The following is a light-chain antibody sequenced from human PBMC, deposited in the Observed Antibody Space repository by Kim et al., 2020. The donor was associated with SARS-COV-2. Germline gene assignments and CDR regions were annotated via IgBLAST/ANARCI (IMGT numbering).Light chain of an antibody. CDR3: QQSYSTPYT. CDR2: AAS. V-gene: IGKV1-39*01. CDR1: QSNSSY. J-gene: IGKJ2*01. Sequence: SASVGDRVTLTCRASQSNSSYLNWYQQKPGKAPKLLIYAASSLQSGVPSRFSGSGSGTDFTLTISSLQPEDFATYYCQQSYSTPYTFGQGTKLEI.